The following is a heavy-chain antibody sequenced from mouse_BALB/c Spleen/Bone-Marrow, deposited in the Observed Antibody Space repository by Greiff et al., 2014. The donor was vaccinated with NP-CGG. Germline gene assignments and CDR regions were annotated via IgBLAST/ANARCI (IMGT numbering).Heavy chain of an antibody. CDR2: ISPGSGAT. V-gene: IGHV1S22*01. CDR3: TRIFDY. J-gene: IGHJ2*01. Sequence: LKESGSELVRPGASVKLSCKASGYTFTSYRMHWVKQRLGQGLEWIGNISPGSGATTYDEKFKSKATLTVDTSSSTAYMHLTSLTSEDSAIYYCTRIFDYWGQGTTLTVSS. CDR1: GYTFTSYR.